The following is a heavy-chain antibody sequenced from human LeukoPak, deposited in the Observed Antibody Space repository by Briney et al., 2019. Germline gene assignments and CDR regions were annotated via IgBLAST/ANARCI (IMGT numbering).Heavy chain of an antibody. Sequence: GGSLRLSCAASGFTFSSYAMSWVRQAPGKGLEWVSAISGSGGSTYYADSVKGPFTISRDNSKNTLYLQMNSLRAEDTAVYYCAKADRGSRTGWFDPWGQGTLVTVSS. V-gene: IGHV3-23*01. CDR1: GFTFSSYA. CDR2: ISGSGGST. J-gene: IGHJ5*02. CDR3: AKADRGSRTGWFDP. D-gene: IGHD3-16*01.